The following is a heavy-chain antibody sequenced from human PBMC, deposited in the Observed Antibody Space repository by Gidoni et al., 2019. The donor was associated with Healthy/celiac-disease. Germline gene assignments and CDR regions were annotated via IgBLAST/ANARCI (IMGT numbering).Heavy chain of an antibody. Sequence: QVQLVQSGAAVKTPGSSVKVSCKASGCTFSSYAISWVRQAPGQGLEWMGGIIPIFGTANYAQKFQGRVTITADESTSTAYMELSSLRSEDTAVYYCASLLYDSSGYYYSEKEKEFDYWGQGTLVTVSS. V-gene: IGHV1-69*01. J-gene: IGHJ4*02. D-gene: IGHD3-22*01. CDR1: GCTFSSYA. CDR2: IIPIFGTA. CDR3: ASLLYDSSGYYYSEKEKEFDY.